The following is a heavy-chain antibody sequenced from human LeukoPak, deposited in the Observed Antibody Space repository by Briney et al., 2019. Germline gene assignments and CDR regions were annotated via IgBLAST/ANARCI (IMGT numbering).Heavy chain of an antibody. D-gene: IGHD3-9*01. V-gene: IGHV3-20*04. CDR1: GFTFSTYG. J-gene: IGHJ4*02. Sequence: GGSLRLSCEASGFTFSTYGINWVRQAPGEGLEWVSGINWNGGTTGYADSVKGRFTISRDNAKNSVYLQMNSLRAEDTALYYCARAADLFTAYFAFDYWGQGALVTVSS. CDR2: INWNGGTT. CDR3: ARAADLFTAYFAFDY.